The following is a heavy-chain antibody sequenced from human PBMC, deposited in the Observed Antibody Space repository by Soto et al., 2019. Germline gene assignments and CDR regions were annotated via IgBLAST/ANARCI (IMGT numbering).Heavy chain of an antibody. CDR3: AKDYGGSYYRDGGFDY. D-gene: IGHD1-26*01. Sequence: EVQLLESGGGLVQPGGSLRLSCAASGFTFSSYAMSWVRQAPGKGLEWVSAISGSGGSTYYADSVKGRFTISRDNSKNTLHLQMKSLRAEDTAVYYCAKDYGGSYYRDGGFDYWGQGTLVTVSS. CDR1: GFTFSSYA. CDR2: ISGSGGST. V-gene: IGHV3-23*01. J-gene: IGHJ4*02.